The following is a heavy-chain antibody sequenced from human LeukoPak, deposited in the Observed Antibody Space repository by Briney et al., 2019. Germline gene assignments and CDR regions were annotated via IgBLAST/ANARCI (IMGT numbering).Heavy chain of an antibody. J-gene: IGHJ4*02. Sequence: GGSLRLSCAASGFNFSSYAMSWVRQAPGKGLEWVSAISGSGGSTYYADSVKGRFTISRDNSKNTLYLQMNSLRAEDTAVYYCAKISSPELGGYYFDYWGQGTLVTVSS. D-gene: IGHD1-7*01. V-gene: IGHV3-23*01. CDR1: GFNFSSYA. CDR2: ISGSGGST. CDR3: AKISSPELGGYYFDY.